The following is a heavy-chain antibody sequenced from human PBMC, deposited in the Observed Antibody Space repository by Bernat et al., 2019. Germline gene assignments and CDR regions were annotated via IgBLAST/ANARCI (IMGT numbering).Heavy chain of an antibody. Sequence: EVQLVESGGGLVKPGGSLRLSCAASGFTFSSYSMNCVRQAPGTWLEWVSSISSSSYIYYADSVKGRFTISRDNAKNSLYLQMNSLRAEDTAVYDCARGTGYCSGGSCYSSFDPWGQGTLVTVSS. V-gene: IGHV3-21*01. D-gene: IGHD2-15*01. CDR1: GFTFSSYS. J-gene: IGHJ5*02. CDR2: ISSSSYI. CDR3: ARGTGYCSGGSCYSSFDP.